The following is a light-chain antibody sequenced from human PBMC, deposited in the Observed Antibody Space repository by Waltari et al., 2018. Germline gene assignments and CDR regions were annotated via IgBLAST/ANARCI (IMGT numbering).Light chain of an antibody. CDR3: QQYYSTPTWT. V-gene: IGKV4-1*01. Sequence: DIVMTQSPDSLAVSLGERATINCKSSQSVLYSSNNKNYLAWYQQKPGQPPKLLIYCAYTRESGVPDRFSGSGCGTDFTLTISSLQAEDVAVYYCQQYYSTPTWTFGQGTKVEIK. CDR2: CAY. J-gene: IGKJ1*01. CDR1: QSVLYSSNNKNY.